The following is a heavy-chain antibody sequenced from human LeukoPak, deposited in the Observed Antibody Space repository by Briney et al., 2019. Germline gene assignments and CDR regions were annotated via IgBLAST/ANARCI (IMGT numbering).Heavy chain of an antibody. CDR3: ARAGQRSSNAFDI. CDR1: GYTFTSYG. D-gene: IGHD6-6*01. J-gene: IGHJ3*02. CDR2: MNPNSGNT. Sequence: ASVKVSCKASGYTFTSYGISWVRQATGQGLEWMGWMNPNSGNTGYAQKFQGRVTITRNTSISTAYMELSSLRSEDTAVYYCARAGQRSSNAFDIWGQGTMVTVYS. V-gene: IGHV1-8*03.